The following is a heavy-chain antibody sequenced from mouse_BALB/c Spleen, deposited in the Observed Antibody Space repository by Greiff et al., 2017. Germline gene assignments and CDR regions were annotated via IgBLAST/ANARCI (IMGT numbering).Heavy chain of an antibody. D-gene: IGHD1-2*01. CDR1: GYAFSSSW. CDR3: ARSASSLLRLFDY. J-gene: IGHJ2*01. Sequence: VQLQQSGPELVKPGASVKISCKASGYAFSSSWMNWVKQRPGQGLEWIGRIYPGDGDTNYNGKFKGKATLTADKSSSTAYMQLSSLTSVDSAVYFCARSASSLLRLFDYWGQGTTLTVSS. V-gene: IGHV1-82*01. CDR2: IYPGDGDT.